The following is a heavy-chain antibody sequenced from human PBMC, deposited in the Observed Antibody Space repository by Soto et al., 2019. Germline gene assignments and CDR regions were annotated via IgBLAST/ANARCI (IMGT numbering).Heavy chain of an antibody. CDR2: IDWDDDK. D-gene: IGHD3-22*01. CDR1: GFSLSTSGMC. Sequence: SGPTLVNPTQTLTLTCTLSGFSLSTSGMCVSWIRQPPGKALEWLALIDWDDDKYYSTSLKTRLTISKDTSKNQVVLTMTNMDPVDTATYYCARILRSHYYDSSGYSANDYFDYWGQGTLVTVPS. CDR3: ARILRSHYYDSSGYSANDYFDY. J-gene: IGHJ4*02. V-gene: IGHV2-70*01.